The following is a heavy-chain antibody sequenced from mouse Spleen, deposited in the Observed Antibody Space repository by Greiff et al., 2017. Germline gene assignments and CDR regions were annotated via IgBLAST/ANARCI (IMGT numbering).Heavy chain of an antibody. J-gene: IGHJ3*01. CDR2: ISSGGGNT. CDR3: ARRANWDDGDFAY. CDR1: GFTFSSYA. V-gene: IGHV5-9*01. Sequence: DVMLVESGGGLVKLGGSLKLSCAASGFTFSSYAMSWVRQTPEKRLEWVATISSGGGNTYYPDSVKGRFTISRDNAKNTLYLQMSSLKSEDTAMYYCARRANWDDGDFAYWGQGTLVTVSA. D-gene: IGHD4-1*01.